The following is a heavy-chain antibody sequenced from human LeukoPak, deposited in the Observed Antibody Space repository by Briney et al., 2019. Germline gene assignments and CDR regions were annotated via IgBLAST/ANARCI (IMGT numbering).Heavy chain of an antibody. V-gene: IGHV5-51*01. Sequence: GESLKISCQTSGYTFTNYWIGWVRQMPGKGLEWMAIIYCDGSKTTYSPSFQGQVTISADKSISTAYLQWSSLKASDTAMYYCARLGGGAGGYDLDYWGQGTLVTVSS. CDR3: ARLGGGAGGYDLDY. D-gene: IGHD5-12*01. CDR1: GYTFTNYW. CDR2: IYCDGSKT. J-gene: IGHJ4*02.